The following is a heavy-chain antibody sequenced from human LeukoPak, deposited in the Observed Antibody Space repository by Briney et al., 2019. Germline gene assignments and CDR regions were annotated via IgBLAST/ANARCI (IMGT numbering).Heavy chain of an antibody. CDR3: ARDDWGSPDY. J-gene: IGHJ4*02. D-gene: IGHD7-27*01. CDR2: ISSSGSTI. CDR1: GFTFSSYS. V-gene: IGHV3-21*04. Sequence: GGSLRLSCAASGFTFSSYSMNWVRQAPGKGLEWVSSISSSGSTIYYADSVKGRFTISRDNAKNSLYLQMNSLRAEDTAVYYCARDDWGSPDYWGQGTLVTVSS.